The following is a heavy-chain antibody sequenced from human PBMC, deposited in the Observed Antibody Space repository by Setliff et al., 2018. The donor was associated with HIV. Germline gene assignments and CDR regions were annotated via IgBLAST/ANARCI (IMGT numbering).Heavy chain of an antibody. CDR2: IIPVYGTT. J-gene: IGHJ5*01. D-gene: IGHD4-17*01. Sequence: SVKVSCKASGGAFTSYAFSWVRQAPGQGLAWMGRIIPVYGTTDYAQNFQGRVTLTADKSTSTAYMQLTNLRSDDTAIYYCAPDFGANWFDSWGQGTLVTVSS. V-gene: IGHV1-69*06. CDR3: APDFGANWFDS. CDR1: GGAFTSYA.